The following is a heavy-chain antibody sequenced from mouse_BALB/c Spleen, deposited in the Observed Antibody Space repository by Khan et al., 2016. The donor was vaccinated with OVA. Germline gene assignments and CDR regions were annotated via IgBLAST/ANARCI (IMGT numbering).Heavy chain of an antibody. V-gene: IGHV9-3-1*01. CDR1: GYTFTNYG. CDR3: ARPPYSSYTLAH. Sequence: QIQLVQSGPELKKPGETVKISCKASGYTFTNYGMNWVKQSPGKTLKWMGWINTYTGEPTYADDFTGRFAFSLETSASTAYLQINNIQNEDTATYFCARPPYSSYTLAHGGQGTSVTVSS. D-gene: IGHD2-10*01. CDR2: INTYTGEP. J-gene: IGHJ4*01.